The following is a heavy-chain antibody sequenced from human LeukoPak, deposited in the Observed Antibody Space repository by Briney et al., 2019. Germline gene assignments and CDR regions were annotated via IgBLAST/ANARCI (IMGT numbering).Heavy chain of an antibody. V-gene: IGHV3-11*01. D-gene: IGHD3-22*01. J-gene: IGHJ3*02. CDR2: ISRSGSTR. Sequence: PGGSLRLSCAASGFTFSDYYMSWIRQAPGKGLEWVSRISRSGSTRYYADSLKGRFTISRDNAKNSLYLQMNSLRAEDTAVYYCARTAYYYDSSGYDDAFDIWGQGTMVTVSS. CDR1: GFTFSDYY. CDR3: ARTAYYYDSSGYDDAFDI.